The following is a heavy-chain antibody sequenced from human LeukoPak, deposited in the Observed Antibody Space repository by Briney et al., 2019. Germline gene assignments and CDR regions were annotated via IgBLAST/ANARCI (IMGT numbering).Heavy chain of an antibody. D-gene: IGHD3-10*01. Sequence: PGGSLRLSCAASGFTFSDYYMSWIRQAPGKGLEWVSYISSSSSYTNYADSVKGRFTISRDNAKNSLYLQMNSLRAEDTAVYYCARDHPGGSGPVLDWGQGTLVTVSS. CDR3: ARDHPGGSGPVLD. CDR2: ISSSSSYT. J-gene: IGHJ4*02. V-gene: IGHV3-11*05. CDR1: GFTFSDYY.